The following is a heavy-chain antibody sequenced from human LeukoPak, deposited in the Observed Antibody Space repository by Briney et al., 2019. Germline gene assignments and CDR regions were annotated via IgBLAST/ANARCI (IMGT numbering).Heavy chain of an antibody. D-gene: IGHD3-9*01. Sequence: PSETLSLTCTVSGGSISSYYWSWIRQPPGKGLEWIGNIYYSGSTNYNPSLKSRVTISVDTSKNQCSLKLSSVTAADTAVYYCARVNFDWFTLDYWGQGTLVTVSS. CDR3: ARVNFDWFTLDY. V-gene: IGHV4-59*01. J-gene: IGHJ4*02. CDR2: IYYSGST. CDR1: GGSISSYY.